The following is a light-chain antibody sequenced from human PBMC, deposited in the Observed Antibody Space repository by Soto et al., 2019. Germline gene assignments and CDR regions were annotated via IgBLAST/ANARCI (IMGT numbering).Light chain of an antibody. V-gene: IGLV2-14*03. CDR1: SSDVGGYNY. Sequence: QSVLTQPASVSGSPGQSITISCTGTSSDVGGYNYVSWYQQHPGKAPKLMIYEVRNRPSGVSNRFSGSKSGNTASLTISGLQAEDEADYYCSSYTTSSTLVFGSGTRSPP. CDR3: SSYTTSSTLV. CDR2: EVR. J-gene: IGLJ1*01.